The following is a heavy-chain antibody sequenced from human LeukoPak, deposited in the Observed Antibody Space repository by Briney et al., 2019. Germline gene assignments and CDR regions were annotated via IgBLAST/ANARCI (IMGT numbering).Heavy chain of an antibody. Sequence: PGGSLRLSCAASGFTISNNYINWVRQAPGKGLEWVSIIYSGGRTYYADSVKGQFTISRDNSKNTLYLQMNNLRAEDTAVYYCARDRGFGELSLAYWGQGTLVTVSS. CDR3: ARDRGFGELSLAY. J-gene: IGHJ4*02. CDR2: IYSGGRT. D-gene: IGHD3-10*01. V-gene: IGHV3-53*01. CDR1: GFTISNNY.